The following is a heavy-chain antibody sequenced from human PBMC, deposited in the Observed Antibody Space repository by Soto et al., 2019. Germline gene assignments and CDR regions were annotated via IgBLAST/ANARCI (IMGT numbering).Heavy chain of an antibody. CDR1: GYILSDYC. CDR3: VRDLRRQWRRLDPESYTGMDV. D-gene: IGHD5-12*01. J-gene: IGHJ6*02. Sequence: ASVKVSCKSSGYILSDYCIHWVRQAPGQGLEWLGGMKPDDGGPNYAQNFQGRVIMTRDTSTDTDYMELTRLTSDDTAVYFCVRDLRRQWRRLDPESYTGMDVWGQGTTVTVSS. V-gene: IGHV1-2*02. CDR2: MKPDDGGP.